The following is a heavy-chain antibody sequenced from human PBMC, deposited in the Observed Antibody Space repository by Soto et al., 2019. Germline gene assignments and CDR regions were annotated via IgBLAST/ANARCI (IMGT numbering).Heavy chain of an antibody. CDR3: ARARCSSGQCYYFDY. CDR1: GFTFSSYN. CDR2: ISRSGDRT. J-gene: IGHJ4*02. V-gene: IGHV3-64*02. D-gene: IGHD2-15*01. Sequence: EVQLVESGEGLVQPGGSLTLSCAASGFTFSSYNIHWIRQAPGKGLEFVSAISRSGDRTYYADSVKGRFTITRDNSKNPVWLQMGSLRAEDMAVYYCARARCSSGQCYYFDYWGRGALVSVSS.